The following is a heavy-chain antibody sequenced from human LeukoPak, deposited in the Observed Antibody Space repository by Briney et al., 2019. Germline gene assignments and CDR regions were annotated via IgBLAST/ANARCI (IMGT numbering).Heavy chain of an antibody. D-gene: IGHD6-13*01. V-gene: IGHV3-30*02. Sequence: GGSLRLSCAASGFTFSSYGMHWVRQAPGKGLEWVAFIRYDGSNKYYADSVKGRFTISRDNSKNTLYLQMNSLRAEDTAVYYCANRGAAAGLSFDYWGQGTLVTVSS. CDR2: IRYDGSNK. CDR1: GFTFSSYG. CDR3: ANRGAAAGLSFDY. J-gene: IGHJ4*02.